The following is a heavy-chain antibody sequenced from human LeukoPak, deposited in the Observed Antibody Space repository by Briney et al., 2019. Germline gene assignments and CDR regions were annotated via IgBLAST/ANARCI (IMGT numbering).Heavy chain of an antibody. V-gene: IGHV3-9*01. J-gene: IGHJ4*02. Sequence: GGSLRLSCAGSGFIFNNYAMHWVRQPPGKGLEWVSGISWNSGSIDYADSVKGRLTISRDNAKNSLYLQMNSLRVEDTAFYYCAKDNRRHYTSGPNPDSLHWGQGALVTVSS. CDR3: AKDNRRHYTSGPNPDSLH. D-gene: IGHD6-19*01. CDR1: GFIFNNYA. CDR2: ISWNSGSI.